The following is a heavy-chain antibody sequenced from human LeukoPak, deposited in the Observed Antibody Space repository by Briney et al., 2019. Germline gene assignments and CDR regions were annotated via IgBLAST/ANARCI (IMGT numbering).Heavy chain of an antibody. CDR1: GFTLSDYY. D-gene: IGHD2-2*01. CDR3: VRGGYCTATSCYEALKLDY. V-gene: IGHV3-11*01. CDR2: ISSSGATI. J-gene: IGHJ4*02. Sequence: RGSLRLSCAASGFTLSDYYMSWIRQAPGKGLEWVSYISSSGATIHYADSVKGRFTISRDNAKNSLYLQMNSLGDDDTAVYYCVRGGYCTATSCYEALKLDYWGQGSLVTVSS.